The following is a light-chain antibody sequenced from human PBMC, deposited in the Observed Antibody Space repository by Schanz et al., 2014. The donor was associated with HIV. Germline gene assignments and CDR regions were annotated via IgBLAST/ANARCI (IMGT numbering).Light chain of an antibody. Sequence: QSALTQPASVSGSPGQSITISCTGTSSDVGGYNYLSWYQHHPGKAPQLMIYEVSKRPSGVPDRFSGSKSANTASLTISGLQAEDEADYHCSSFTSSNTWVFGGGTKLTVL. CDR2: EVS. CDR3: SSFTSSNTWV. J-gene: IGLJ3*02. CDR1: SSDVGGYNY. V-gene: IGLV2-14*01.